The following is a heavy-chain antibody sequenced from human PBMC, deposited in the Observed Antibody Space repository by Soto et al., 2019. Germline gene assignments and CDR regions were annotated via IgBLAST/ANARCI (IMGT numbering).Heavy chain of an antibody. V-gene: IGHV3-49*03. Sequence: GGSLRLSCTASGFTFGDYAMNWFRQAPGKGLEWVGFIRSKAYGGTTENAASVKGRFTISRDDSKSIAYLQMNSLKTEDTAVYYCTRDHRHLDYWGQGTLVTVAS. CDR3: TRDHRHLDY. J-gene: IGHJ4*02. CDR1: GFTFGDYA. CDR2: IRSKAYGGTT.